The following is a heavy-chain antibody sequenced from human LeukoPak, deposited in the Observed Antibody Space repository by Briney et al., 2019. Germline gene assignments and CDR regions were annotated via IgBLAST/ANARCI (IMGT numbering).Heavy chain of an antibody. CDR2: IYWDDDK. CDR1: GFSLSTGAVG. CDR3: AHRPGRGIPAAH. D-gene: IGHD2-21*01. Sequence: SGPTLVNPTQTLTLTCTFSGFSLSTGAVGVSWIRQPPGKALEWLALIYWDDDKRYNPSLKSRLTITKDTSKNQVVLTMTNMDPVDTATYYCAHRPGRGIPAAHWGQGTLVSVSS. J-gene: IGHJ4*02. V-gene: IGHV2-5*02.